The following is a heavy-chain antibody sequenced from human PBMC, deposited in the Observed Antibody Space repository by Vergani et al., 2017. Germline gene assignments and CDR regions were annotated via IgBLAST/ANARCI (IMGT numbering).Heavy chain of an antibody. J-gene: IGHJ2*01. Sequence: EVHLLESGGGLVQSGGSLRLSCAASGFTFSNSAVSWVRQAPGRGLAWVSGIDRNDGVKNGNSFEGRCSISRDNANHAVFLQMNNLRHEDPALYFCVKDNDYDADGPFDLWGRGTLVTVSS. V-gene: IGHV3-20*04. D-gene: IGHD3-16*01. CDR2: IDRNDGVK. CDR1: GFTFSNSA. CDR3: VKDNDYDADGPFDL.